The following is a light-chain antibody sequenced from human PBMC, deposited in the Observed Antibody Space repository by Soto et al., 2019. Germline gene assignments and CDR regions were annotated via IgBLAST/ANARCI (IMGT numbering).Light chain of an antibody. Sequence: EIVLTQSPGTRCLSPGERATLSCRASQSVSSSYLAWYQQKPGQAPRLLIYGASSRATGIPDRFSGSGSGTDFTLIISRLEPEDFAVYYCQQYGSSPRTFGQGTKVDIK. CDR1: QSVSSSY. CDR3: QQYGSSPRT. V-gene: IGKV3-20*01. J-gene: IGKJ1*01. CDR2: GAS.